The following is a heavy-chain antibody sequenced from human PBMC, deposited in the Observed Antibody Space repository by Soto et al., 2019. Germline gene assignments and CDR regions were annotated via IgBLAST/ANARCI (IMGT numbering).Heavy chain of an antibody. CDR1: GYAFTTYG. CDR3: ARGRYGDY. Sequence: QVHLVQSGAEVKKPGASVKVSCQGSGYAFTTYGITWVRQAPGQGLEWMGWISAHNGNTNYAQKRRGRVPVPRDTSTSTAYMELRSLRYDDTAVYYCARGRYGDYWGQGALVTVSS. CDR2: ISAHNGNT. V-gene: IGHV1-18*01. D-gene: IGHD1-1*01. J-gene: IGHJ4*02.